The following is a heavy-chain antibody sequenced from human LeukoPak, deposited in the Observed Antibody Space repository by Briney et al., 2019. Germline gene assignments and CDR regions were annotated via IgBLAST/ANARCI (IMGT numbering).Heavy chain of an antibody. CDR3: ARAQWELLLPRADNYYYYGMDV. CDR2: INHSGST. Sequence: SETLYLTCAVYGGSFSGYYWSWIRQPPGKGLEWIGEINHSGSTNYNPSLKSRVTISVDTSKNQFSLKLSSVTAADTAVYYCARAQWELLLPRADNYYYYGMDVWGQGTTVTVSS. CDR1: GGSFSGYY. D-gene: IGHD1-26*01. V-gene: IGHV4-34*01. J-gene: IGHJ6*02.